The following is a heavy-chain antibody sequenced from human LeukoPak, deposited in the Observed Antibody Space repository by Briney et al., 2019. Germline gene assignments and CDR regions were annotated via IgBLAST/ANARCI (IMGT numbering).Heavy chain of an antibody. Sequence: GGSLRLSCAASGFTFSSYSMNWVRQAPGKGLEWVSYISSSSSYIYYADSVKGRFTISRDNSKNTLYLQMNSLRAEDTAVYYCATPWQSYYYGMDVWGQGTTVTVSS. CDR1: GFTFSSYS. CDR3: ATPWQSYYYGMDV. J-gene: IGHJ6*02. V-gene: IGHV3-21*04. CDR2: ISSSSSYI.